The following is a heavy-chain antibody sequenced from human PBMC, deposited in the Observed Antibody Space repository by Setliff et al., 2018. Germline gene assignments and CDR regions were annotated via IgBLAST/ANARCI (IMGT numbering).Heavy chain of an antibody. CDR3: ARGRLDWGIDY. V-gene: IGHV1-8*02. CDR2: MNPNTGTT. J-gene: IGHJ4*02. Sequence: ASVKVSCKTSGYNFVSYAIDWVRQAPGQGLEWMGWMNPNTGTTGYAQNFQGRVIMTRSASLSSAYMELTNLTPDDTAVYCCARGRLDWGIDYWCQGTLVSVS. CDR1: GYNFVSYA. D-gene: IGHD3-16*01.